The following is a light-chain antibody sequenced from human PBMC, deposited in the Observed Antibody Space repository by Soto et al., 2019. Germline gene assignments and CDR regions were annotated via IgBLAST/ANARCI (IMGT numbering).Light chain of an antibody. CDR1: QSVSSSY. V-gene: IGKV3-20*01. CDR2: GAS. CDR3: QQYGRSPFT. Sequence: EIVLTQSPGTLSLSPGERASLSCRASQSVSSSYLAWYQQKPGQAPRLLIYGASSRATGIPGRFSGSGSGTDFTLTISRLKPEDFAVYYCQQYGRSPFTFGPGTKVDIK. J-gene: IGKJ3*01.